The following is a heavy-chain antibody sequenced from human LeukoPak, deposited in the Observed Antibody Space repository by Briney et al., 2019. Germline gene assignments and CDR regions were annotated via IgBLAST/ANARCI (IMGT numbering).Heavy chain of an antibody. V-gene: IGHV1-2*02. D-gene: IGHD2-2*01. J-gene: IGHJ3*02. CDR2: INPNSGGT. CDR3: ARQRCSSTSCYVYAFDI. CDR1: GYTFTGYY. Sequence: GASVKVSCKASGYTFTGYYMHWVRQAPGQGLEWMGWINPNSGGTNYAQKFQGRVTMTRDTSISTAYLQWSSLKASDTAMYYCARQRCSSTSCYVYAFDIWGQGTMVTVSS.